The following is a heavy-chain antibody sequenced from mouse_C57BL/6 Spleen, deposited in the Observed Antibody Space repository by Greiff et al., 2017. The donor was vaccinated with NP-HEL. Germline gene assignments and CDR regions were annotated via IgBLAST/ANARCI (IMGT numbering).Heavy chain of an antibody. Sequence: EVNVVESGGGLVQPGGSLSLSCAASGFTFTDYYMSWVRQPPGKALEWLGFIRNKANGYTTEYSASVKGRFTISRDNSQSIIYLHMNALRAEDSATYYCARSVYYGSSYVGYWGQGTTLTVSS. CDR3: ARSVYYGSSYVGY. V-gene: IGHV7-3*01. CDR1: GFTFTDYY. CDR2: IRNKANGYTT. J-gene: IGHJ2*01. D-gene: IGHD1-1*01.